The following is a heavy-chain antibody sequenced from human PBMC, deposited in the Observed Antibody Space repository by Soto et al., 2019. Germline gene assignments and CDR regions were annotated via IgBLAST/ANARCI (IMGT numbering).Heavy chain of an antibody. D-gene: IGHD3-22*01. J-gene: IGHJ4*02. CDR3: AREGASGSHIGY. V-gene: IGHV1-69*01. Sequence: QVQLVQSGAEVKKPGSSVKVSCKASGGTFSSYAISWVRQAPGQGLEWMGGIIPIFGTANYAQRFQGRVTITADESTSTAYMEMSSLRSEDTAVYYCAREGASGSHIGYWGQGTLVTVSS. CDR1: GGTFSSYA. CDR2: IIPIFGTA.